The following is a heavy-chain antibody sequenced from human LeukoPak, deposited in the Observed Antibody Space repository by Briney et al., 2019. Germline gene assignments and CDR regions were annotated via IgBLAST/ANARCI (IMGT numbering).Heavy chain of an antibody. D-gene: IGHD6-19*01. CDR2: IYSGGST. V-gene: IGHV3-66*02. J-gene: IGHJ6*02. CDR3: AGQWLVLDYYYGMDV. CDR1: GFTVSSNY. Sequence: GGSLRLSCAASGFTVSSNYMSWVRQAPGKGLEWVSVIYSGGSTYYADSVKGRFTVSRDNSKNTLYLQMNSLRAEDTAVYYCAGQWLVLDYYYGMDVWGQGTTVTVSS.